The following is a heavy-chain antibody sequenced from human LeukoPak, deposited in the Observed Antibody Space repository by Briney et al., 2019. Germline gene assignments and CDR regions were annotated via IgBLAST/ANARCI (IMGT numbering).Heavy chain of an antibody. Sequence: GGSLRLSCAASGFTFSSYSMYWVRQAPGKGLEWVSSISSSSSYIYYADSVKGRFTISRDNAKNSLYLQMNSLRAEDTAVYYCARGSKTYYYDSSGYYHFDYWGQGTLVTVSS. CDR2: ISSSSSYI. V-gene: IGHV3-21*01. CDR3: ARGSKTYYYDSSGYYHFDY. D-gene: IGHD3-22*01. CDR1: GFTFSSYS. J-gene: IGHJ4*02.